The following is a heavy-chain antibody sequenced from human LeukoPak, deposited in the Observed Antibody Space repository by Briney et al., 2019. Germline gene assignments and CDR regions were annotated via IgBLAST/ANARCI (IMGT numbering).Heavy chain of an antibody. CDR2: ISSCSSYI. J-gene: IGHJ4*02. Sequence: GGSLRLSCAASGXTFSTNSMNWVRQAPGKGLEWVSSISSCSSYIYYADSVKGRFTISRDNAKNSLYLQMNSLRADDTAVYYCARTDAVTGTRGANDYWGQGTLVTVSS. CDR1: GXTFSTNS. CDR3: ARTDAVTGTRGANDY. V-gene: IGHV3-21*01. D-gene: IGHD6-19*01.